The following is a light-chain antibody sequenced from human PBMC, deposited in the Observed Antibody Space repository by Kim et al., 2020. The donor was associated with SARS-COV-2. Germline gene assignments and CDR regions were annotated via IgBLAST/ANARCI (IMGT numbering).Light chain of an antibody. CDR1: SLRTYF. CDR3: ASLDSSGNLFV. J-gene: IGLJ1*01. CDR2: GKD. V-gene: IGLV3-19*01. Sequence: SSELTQDPTVSVALGQTVRISCQGDSLRTYFAYWYQKKPGQAPILVIYGKDKRPSGIPARFSGSGSGNTASLTITGPQAEYEADYYCASLDSSGNLFVFGSGTKVTVL.